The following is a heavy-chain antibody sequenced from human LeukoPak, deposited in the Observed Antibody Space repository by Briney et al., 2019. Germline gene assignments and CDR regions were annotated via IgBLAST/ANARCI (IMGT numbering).Heavy chain of an antibody. D-gene: IGHD6-6*01. Sequence: PGGSLRLSCAASGFTFSSYAMSWVRQAPGKGLEWVSAISGSGGSTYYADSVKGRFTISKDNSKNTLYLQMNSLRAEDTAVSYCAKGSRLYSSSSALDYWGQGTLVTVSS. CDR1: GFTFSSYA. CDR3: AKGSRLYSSSSALDY. CDR2: ISGSGGST. J-gene: IGHJ4*02. V-gene: IGHV3-23*01.